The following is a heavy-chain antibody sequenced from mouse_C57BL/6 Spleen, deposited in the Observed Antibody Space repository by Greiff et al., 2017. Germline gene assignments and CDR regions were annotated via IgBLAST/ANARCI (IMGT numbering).Heavy chain of an antibody. CDR3: ARATYSNYEDFDY. CDR1: GYSITSGYY. Sequence: EVQLQESGPGLVKPSQSLSLTCSVTGYSITSGYYWNWIRQFPGNKLEWMGYISYDGSNNYNPSLKNRISITRDTSKNQFFLKLNSVTTEDTATYYCARATYSNYEDFDYWGQGTTLTVSS. CDR2: ISYDGSN. D-gene: IGHD2-5*01. V-gene: IGHV3-6*01. J-gene: IGHJ2*01.